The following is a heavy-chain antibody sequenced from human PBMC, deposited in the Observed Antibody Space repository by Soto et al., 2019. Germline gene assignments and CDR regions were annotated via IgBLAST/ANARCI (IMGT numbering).Heavy chain of an antibody. D-gene: IGHD6-13*01. J-gene: IGHJ6*02. Sequence: PGWSGILSCTASGFTFGDYAMSWVRQAPGKWLEWVVLIRSKAYGGTTEYAASLKGRFTISRYDSKSIAYLQMNSLKTEDTAVYYCTRDTLKEGSSSWYGTYYYYGMDVWGQGTTVTVPS. V-gene: IGHV3-49*04. CDR3: TRDTLKEGSSSWYGTYYYYGMDV. CDR1: GFTFGDYA. CDR2: IRSKAYGGTT.